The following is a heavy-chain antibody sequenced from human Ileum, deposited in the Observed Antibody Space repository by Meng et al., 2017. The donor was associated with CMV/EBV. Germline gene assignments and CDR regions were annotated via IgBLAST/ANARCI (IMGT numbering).Heavy chain of an antibody. V-gene: IGHV3-30*02. CDR2: IRYDGSNK. J-gene: IGHJ4*02. D-gene: IGHD2-2*01. CDR1: GFTFSSYG. Sequence: GGSLRLSCAASGFTFSSYGMHWVRQAPGKGLEGVAFIRYDGSNKYYADSVKGRFTISRDNSKNTLYLQMNSLRAEDTAVYYCAKDQRVPAATGYWGQGTLVTVSS. CDR3: AKDQRVPAATGY.